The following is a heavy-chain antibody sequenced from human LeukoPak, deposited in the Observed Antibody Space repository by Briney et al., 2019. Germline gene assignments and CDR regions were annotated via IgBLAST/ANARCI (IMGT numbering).Heavy chain of an antibody. J-gene: IGHJ4*02. D-gene: IGHD3-22*01. CDR3: AKDLVYYYDSSGYYDTLDY. Sequence: PGGSLRLSCAASGFTVGYNYMSWVRQAPGKGLEWVSLIYSTGSTYYADSMKGRFTISRGNSKNTFYLQMNSLRAEDTAVYYCAKDLVYYYDSSGYYDTLDYWGQGTLVTVSS. CDR2: IYSTGST. CDR1: GFTVGYNY. V-gene: IGHV3-66*01.